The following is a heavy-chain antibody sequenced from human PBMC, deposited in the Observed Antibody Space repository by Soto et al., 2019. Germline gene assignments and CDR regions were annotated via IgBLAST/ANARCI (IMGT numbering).Heavy chain of an antibody. J-gene: IGHJ6*02. CDR2: IRSKANSYAT. V-gene: IGHV3-73*02. CDR1: GFTFSGSA. Sequence: EVQLVESGGGLVQPGGSLKLSCAASGFTFSGSAMHWVRQASGKGLEWVGRIRSKANSYATAYAASVKGRFTISRDDSKKTAYLQMNSLKTEDTAVYYCTRQRYGMDVWGQGTTVTVSS. CDR3: TRQRYGMDV.